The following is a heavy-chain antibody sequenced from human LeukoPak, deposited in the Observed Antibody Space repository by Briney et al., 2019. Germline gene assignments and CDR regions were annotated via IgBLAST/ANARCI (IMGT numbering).Heavy chain of an antibody. CDR3: TTLGAFDY. D-gene: IGHD4/OR15-4a*01. Sequence: GGSLRLSCAASGFTFSSYGMHWVRQAPGKGLEWVGRIKRKTDGGTTDYAAPVKGRFSISRDDSKNTLYLQMNSLKTEDTAVYYCTTLGAFDYWGLGTLVTVSS. CDR1: GFTFSSYG. V-gene: IGHV3-15*01. J-gene: IGHJ4*02. CDR2: IKRKTDGGTT.